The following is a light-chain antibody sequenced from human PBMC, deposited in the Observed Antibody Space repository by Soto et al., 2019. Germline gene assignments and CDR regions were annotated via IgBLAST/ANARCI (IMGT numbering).Light chain of an antibody. CDR1: QCISSY. CDR3: QQSFRTPFT. Sequence: DIQMTQSPSSLSASVGDRVNITCRASQCISSYLNWYQQKPGKAPKLLVYAASRLQSGVPSRFSGTGSGTDFTLTISSLQPEDFATYYCQQSFRTPFTFGPGNKLDIK. J-gene: IGKJ3*01. CDR2: AAS. V-gene: IGKV1-39*01.